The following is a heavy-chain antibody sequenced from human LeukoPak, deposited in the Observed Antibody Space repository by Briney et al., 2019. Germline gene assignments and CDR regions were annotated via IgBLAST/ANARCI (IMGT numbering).Heavy chain of an antibody. V-gene: IGHV4-31*03. CDR2: IYYSGST. J-gene: IGHJ5*02. D-gene: IGHD2-15*01. Sequence: PSETLSLTCTVSGGSISSGGYYWSWIRQHPGKGLEWIGYIYYSGSTNYNPSLKSRVTISVDTSKNQFSLKLSSVTAADTAVYYCARHGSLLDGDYCSGGSCYWDHWFDPWGQGTLVTVSS. CDR1: GGSISSGGYY. CDR3: ARHGSLLDGDYCSGGSCYWDHWFDP.